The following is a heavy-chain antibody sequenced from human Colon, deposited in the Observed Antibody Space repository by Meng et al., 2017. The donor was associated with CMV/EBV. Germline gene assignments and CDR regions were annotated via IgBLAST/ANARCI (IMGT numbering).Heavy chain of an antibody. CDR3: ARDPKVLDTTLATGY. J-gene: IGHJ4*02. V-gene: IGHV3-21*01. Sequence: GESLKISCAASGFAFSSYEMNWVRQAPGKGLEWVSSISPTSTNIFYADSVRGRFSVSRDNAQNSVYLQMNSLRAEDTAVYYCARDPKVLDTTLATGYWGQGTLVTVSS. CDR2: ISPTSTNI. D-gene: IGHD5-18*01. CDR1: GFAFSSYE.